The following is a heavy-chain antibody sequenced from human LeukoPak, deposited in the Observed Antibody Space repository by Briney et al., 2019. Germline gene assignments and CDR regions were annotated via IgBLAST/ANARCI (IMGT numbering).Heavy chain of an antibody. Sequence: GGSLRLSCAASGFSFSSYWMNWVRRAPGKGLVRLANIKEDGSKKYYVDSVKGRFTISRDNAKNSLYLQMDSLRAEDTAVYYCARDPGRQYSSIADVWGQGTTVTVSS. J-gene: IGHJ6*02. CDR3: ARDPGRQYSSIADV. D-gene: IGHD6-19*01. CDR1: GFSFSSYW. CDR2: IKEDGSKK. V-gene: IGHV3-7*03.